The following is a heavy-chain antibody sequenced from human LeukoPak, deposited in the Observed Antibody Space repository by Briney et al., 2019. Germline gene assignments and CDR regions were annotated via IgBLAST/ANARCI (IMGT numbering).Heavy chain of an antibody. Sequence: TGGSLRLSCAASGFTFSNYWMSWVRQAPGKGLEWVANINQDGSEEYYVDSVKGRFTISRDNAKNSLYLQKNSLRAEDTAVYYCARDGRYISDYWGQGTLVIVSP. V-gene: IGHV3-7*05. CDR1: GFTFSNYW. D-gene: IGHD1-26*01. CDR2: INQDGSEE. J-gene: IGHJ4*02. CDR3: ARDGRYISDY.